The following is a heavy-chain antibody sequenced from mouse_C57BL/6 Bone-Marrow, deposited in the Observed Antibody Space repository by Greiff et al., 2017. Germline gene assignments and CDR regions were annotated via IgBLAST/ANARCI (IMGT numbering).Heavy chain of an antibody. CDR2: INPNYGTT. D-gene: IGHD2-4*01. V-gene: IGHV1-39*01. CDR1: GYSFTDYN. CDR3: ARGYDYDYAMDY. Sequence: EVQLQESGPELVKPGASVKISCKASGYSFTDYNMNWVKQSNGKSLEWIGVINPNYGTTSYNQKFKGKATLTVDQSSSTAYMQLNSLTAEDSAVYYGARGYDYDYAMDYWGQGTSVTVSS. J-gene: IGHJ4*01.